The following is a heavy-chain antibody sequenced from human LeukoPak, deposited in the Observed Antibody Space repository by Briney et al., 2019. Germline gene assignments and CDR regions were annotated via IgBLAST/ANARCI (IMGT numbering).Heavy chain of an antibody. D-gene: IGHD6-13*01. V-gene: IGHV3-43D*03. CDR2: ISWDGGST. CDR3: AKDMQAAGTAHYYYYYMDV. Sequence: GGSLRLSCAASGFTFDDYAMHWVRQAPGKGLEWVSLISWDGGSTYYADSVKGRFTISRDNSKNSLYLQMNSLRAEDTALYYCAKDMQAAGTAHYYYYYMDVWGKGTTVTVSS. J-gene: IGHJ6*03. CDR1: GFTFDDYA.